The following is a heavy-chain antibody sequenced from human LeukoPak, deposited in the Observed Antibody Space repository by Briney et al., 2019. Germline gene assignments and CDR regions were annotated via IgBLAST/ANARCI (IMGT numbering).Heavy chain of an antibody. CDR2: ISSSSSYT. CDR1: GFTFSDYY. J-gene: IGHJ4*02. Sequence: GGSLRLSCAASGFTFSDYYMSWIRQAPGKGLEWVSYISSSSSYTNYADSVKGRFTISRDNAKNSLYPQMNSLRAEDTAVYYCARWGGGVAPAGYWGQGTLVTVSS. D-gene: IGHD3-16*01. CDR3: ARWGGGVAPAGY. V-gene: IGHV3-11*06.